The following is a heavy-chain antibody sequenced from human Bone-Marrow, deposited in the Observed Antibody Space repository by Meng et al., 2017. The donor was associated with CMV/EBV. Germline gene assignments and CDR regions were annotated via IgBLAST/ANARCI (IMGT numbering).Heavy chain of an antibody. J-gene: IGHJ6*02. Sequence: GESLKISCAASGFTFSSYGMHWVRQAPGKGLEWVAFIRYDGSNKYYADSVKGRFTISRDNSKNTLYLQMNSLRAEDTAVYYCARRYGGNSYYYGMDVWGQGTTVTVS. V-gene: IGHV3-30*02. CDR1: GFTFSSYG. CDR2: IRYDGSNK. D-gene: IGHD4-23*01. CDR3: ARRYGGNSYYYGMDV.